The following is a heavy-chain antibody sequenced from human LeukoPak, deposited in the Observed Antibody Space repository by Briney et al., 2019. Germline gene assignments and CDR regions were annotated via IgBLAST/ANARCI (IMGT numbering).Heavy chain of an antibody. CDR2: INSDGSSI. CDR3: ARVFTVIVVDALDI. J-gene: IGHJ3*02. CDR1: GFTFSSYW. V-gene: IGHV3-74*01. D-gene: IGHD3-22*01. Sequence: PGGSLRVSCAASGFTFSSYWMHWVRQAPGKGLVWVSRINSDGSSISYADSVKGRFTISRDNAKNTLYLQMNSLRAEDTAVYYCARVFTVIVVDALDIWGQGTMVTVSS.